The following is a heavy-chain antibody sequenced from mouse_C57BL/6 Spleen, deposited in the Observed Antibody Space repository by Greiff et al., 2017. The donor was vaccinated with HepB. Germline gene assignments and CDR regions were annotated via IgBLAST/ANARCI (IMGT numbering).Heavy chain of an antibody. CDR2: IYPGDGDP. CDR1: GYAFSSSW. V-gene: IGHV1-82*01. CDR3: ARFSSSWFAY. J-gene: IGHJ3*01. D-gene: IGHD1-1*01. Sequence: QVQLQQSGPELVKPGASVKISCKASGYAFSSSWMNWVKQRPGKGLEWIGRIYPGDGDPNYNGKFKGKATLTADKSSSTAYMQLSSLTSEDSAVYFCARFSSSWFAYWGQGTLVTVSA.